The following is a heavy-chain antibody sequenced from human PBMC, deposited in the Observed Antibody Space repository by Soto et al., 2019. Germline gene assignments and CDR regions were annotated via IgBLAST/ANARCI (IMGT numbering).Heavy chain of an antibody. V-gene: IGHV4-59*12. Sequence: QVQLQESGPGLVKPSEILSLMCTVSGGSITNYYWSWIRQSPAKGLEWIGYVSDSGSTKYNPSLKSRVTISVDTSKNQFSLKLTSLTAADTAVYYCARERVGHSAMDVWGQGTTVTVSS. CDR2: VSDSGST. CDR1: GGSITNYY. D-gene: IGHD1-26*01. J-gene: IGHJ6*02. CDR3: ARERVGHSAMDV.